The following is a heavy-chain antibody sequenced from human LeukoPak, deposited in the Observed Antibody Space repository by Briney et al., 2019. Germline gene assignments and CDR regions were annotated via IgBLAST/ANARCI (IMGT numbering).Heavy chain of an antibody. CDR3: ACSLGSSSWLF. D-gene: IGHD6-13*01. CDR1: GGSISSYY. Sequence: SETLSLTCTVSGGSISSYYWSWTRQPPGKGLEWIGYIYYSGSTNYNPSLKSRVTISVDTSKNQFSLKLSSVTAADTAVYYCACSLGSSSWLFWGQGTLVTVSS. CDR2: IYYSGST. V-gene: IGHV4-59*08. J-gene: IGHJ4*02.